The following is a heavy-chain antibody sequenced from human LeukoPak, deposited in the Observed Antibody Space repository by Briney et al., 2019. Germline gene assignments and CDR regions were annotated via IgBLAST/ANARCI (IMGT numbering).Heavy chain of an antibody. CDR1: GGTFSNYA. J-gene: IGHJ4*02. CDR3: ARDLRGGYYDSSGLGY. Sequence: ASVKVSCKASGGTFSNYAISWVRQAPGQGLEWMGWINPNSGGTNYAQKFQGRVTMTRDTSISTAYMELSRLRSDDTAVYYCARDLRGGYYDSSGLGYWGQGTLVTVSS. V-gene: IGHV1-2*02. CDR2: INPNSGGT. D-gene: IGHD3-22*01.